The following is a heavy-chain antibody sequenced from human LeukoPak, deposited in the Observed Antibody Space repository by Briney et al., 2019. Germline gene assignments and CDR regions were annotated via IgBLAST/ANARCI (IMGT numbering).Heavy chain of an antibody. D-gene: IGHD1-7*01. CDR3: AREGNYAFDI. CDR2: ISSSSSYT. V-gene: IGHV3-11*06. CDR1: GFTFSDYY. Sequence: LSCAASGFTFSDYYMSWIRQAPGKGXEWVSYISSSSSYTNYADSVKGRFTISRDNAKNSLYLQMNSLRAEGTAVYYCAREGNYAFDIWGQGTMVTVSS. J-gene: IGHJ3*02.